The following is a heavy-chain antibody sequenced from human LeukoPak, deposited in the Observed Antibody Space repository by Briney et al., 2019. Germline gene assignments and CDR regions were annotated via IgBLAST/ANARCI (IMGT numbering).Heavy chain of an antibody. V-gene: IGHV3-23*01. CDR3: ARHSGSYYITGDY. CDR2: ISGSGGRT. Sequence: GGSLRLSCAASGFIFSSYAMTWVRQAPGKGLEWVAAISGSGGRTYHADSVKGRFTISRDNSKNTLYLQMSSLRADDTAVYYCARHSGSYYITGDYWGQGTLVTVSS. J-gene: IGHJ4*02. D-gene: IGHD1-26*01. CDR1: GFIFSSYA.